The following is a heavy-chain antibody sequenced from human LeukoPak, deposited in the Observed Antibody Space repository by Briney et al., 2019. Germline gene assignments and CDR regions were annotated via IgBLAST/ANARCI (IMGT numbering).Heavy chain of an antibody. D-gene: IGHD3-10*01. CDR2: TNSDGSST. Sequence: GGSLRLSCAASGFTFSSYWMHWVRHAPGKGLVWVSRTNSDGSSTSYADSVKGRFTISRDNAKNSLYLQMNSLRAEDTAVYYCASEDNSGSYYEGSQIDYWGQGTLVTVSS. V-gene: IGHV3-74*01. CDR3: ASEDNSGSYYEGSQIDY. CDR1: GFTFSSYW. J-gene: IGHJ4*02.